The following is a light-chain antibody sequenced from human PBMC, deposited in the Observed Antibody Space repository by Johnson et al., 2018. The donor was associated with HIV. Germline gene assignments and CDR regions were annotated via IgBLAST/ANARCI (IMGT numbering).Light chain of an antibody. CDR3: GTWDSSLSAS. CDR2: DNN. J-gene: IGLJ1*01. V-gene: IGLV1-51*01. CDR1: SSNIGNNY. Sequence: QSVLTQPPSVSAAPGQKVTISCSGSSSNIGNNYVSWYQQLPGTAPKLLIYDNNKRPSGIPDRFSGSKSGTSATLGITGLQTGDEADYYCGTWDSSLSASFGTGTNVTFL.